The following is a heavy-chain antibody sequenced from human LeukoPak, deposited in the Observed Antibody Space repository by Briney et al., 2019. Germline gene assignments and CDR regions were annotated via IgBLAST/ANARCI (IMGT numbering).Heavy chain of an antibody. CDR3: ARLKGSYGLDY. CDR1: GFTFSSYA. CDR2: ISYDGSNK. D-gene: IGHD1-26*01. J-gene: IGHJ4*02. V-gene: IGHV3-30*04. Sequence: GRFLRPSCAASGFTFSSYAMHWVRQAPGKGLEWVAVISYDGSNKYYADSVKGRFTISRDNSKNTLYLQMNSLRAEDTAVYYCARLKGSYGLDYWGQGTLVTVSS.